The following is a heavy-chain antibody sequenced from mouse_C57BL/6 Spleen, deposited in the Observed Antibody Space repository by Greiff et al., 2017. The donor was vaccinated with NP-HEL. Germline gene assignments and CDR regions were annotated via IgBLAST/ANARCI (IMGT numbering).Heavy chain of an antibody. V-gene: IGHV1-26*01. J-gene: IGHJ2*01. Sequence: EVQLQQSGPELVKPGASVKISCKASGYTFTDYYMNWVKQSHGKSLEWIGDINPNNGGTSYNQKFKGKATLIVDKSSSTAYMELRSLTSEDSAVYYCASPFYYDYEDYWGQGTTLTVSS. CDR1: GYTFTDYY. D-gene: IGHD2-4*01. CDR3: ASPFYYDYEDY. CDR2: INPNNGGT.